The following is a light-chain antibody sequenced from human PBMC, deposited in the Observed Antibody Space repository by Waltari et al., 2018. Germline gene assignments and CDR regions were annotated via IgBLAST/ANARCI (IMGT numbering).Light chain of an antibody. V-gene: IGKV3-15*01. Sequence: EMVMTQSQATLSVSPGERVAISCRDSESVATSLAWYQQIPGQAPRLLIYDASTRATNVSVRFSGSGSGTEFTLTITSLQSEDFAVYYCQQCNKWPPTFGGVSKVEIK. CDR2: DAS. CDR3: QQCNKWPPT. CDR1: ESVATS. J-gene: IGKJ4*01.